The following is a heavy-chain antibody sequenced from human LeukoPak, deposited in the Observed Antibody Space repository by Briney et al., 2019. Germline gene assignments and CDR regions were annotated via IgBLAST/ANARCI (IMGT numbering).Heavy chain of an antibody. Sequence: GGSLRLSCAASGFTFVTYAIHWVRQAPGKGLEWVAVISYDGTNKYYADSVKGRFTISRDNSKNTLYLQMNSLRAEDTAVYYCARALRLNKEYFQHWGQGTLVTVSS. CDR2: ISYDGTNK. V-gene: IGHV3-30-3*01. D-gene: IGHD5/OR15-5a*01. CDR3: ARALRLNKEYFQH. J-gene: IGHJ1*01. CDR1: GFTFVTYA.